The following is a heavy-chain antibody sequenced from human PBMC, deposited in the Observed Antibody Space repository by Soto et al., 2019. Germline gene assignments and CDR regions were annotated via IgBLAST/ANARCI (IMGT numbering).Heavy chain of an antibody. D-gene: IGHD3-16*01. V-gene: IGHV4-31*03. J-gene: IGHJ4*02. CDR3: AGDTLSLVGGRVFDY. Sequence: QVQLQESGPGLVKPSQTLSLTCTVSGGSISSGGYYWSWIRQHPGKGLEWIGYIYYSGSTYYNPSLKSRVTISVDTSKNQCALKLSSVTAADTAVYYCAGDTLSLVGGRVFDYWGQGTLVTVSS. CDR1: GGSISSGGYY. CDR2: IYYSGST.